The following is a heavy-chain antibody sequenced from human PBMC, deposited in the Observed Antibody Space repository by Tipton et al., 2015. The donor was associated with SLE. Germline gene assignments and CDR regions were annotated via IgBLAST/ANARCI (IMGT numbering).Heavy chain of an antibody. CDR3: ARGSGAFDI. D-gene: IGHD1-26*01. J-gene: IGHJ3*02. CDR1: GFTFSAYE. CDR2: ISSSSSYI. V-gene: IGHV3-21*01. Sequence: SLRLSCAASGFTFSAYEMNWVRQAPGKGLEWVSSISSSSSYIYYADSLKGRFTISRDNAKNSLYLQMNSLRAEDTAVYYCARGSGAFDIWGQGTMVTVSS.